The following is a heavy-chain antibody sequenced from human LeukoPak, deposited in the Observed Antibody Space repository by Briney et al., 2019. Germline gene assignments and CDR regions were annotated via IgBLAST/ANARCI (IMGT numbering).Heavy chain of an antibody. CDR1: GGSISNYY. Sequence: SETLSLTCTVSGGSISNYYWSWIRQPPGKGLEWIAYIYSSGNTYYTPSLKSRVTISVDTSKNQFSLKLSSVTAADTAVYYCARHIGFSSDWYEFWGPGTLVTVSS. D-gene: IGHD6-19*01. J-gene: IGHJ5*01. V-gene: IGHV4-59*08. CDR2: IYSSGNT. CDR3: ARHIGFSSDWYEF.